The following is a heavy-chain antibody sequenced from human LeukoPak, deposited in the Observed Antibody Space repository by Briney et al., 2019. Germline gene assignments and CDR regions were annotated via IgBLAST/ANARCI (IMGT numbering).Heavy chain of an antibody. Sequence: PSETLSLTCTVSGGSISSSSYYWGWIRQPPGKGLEWIGSIYYSGSTYYNPSLKSRVTISVDTSKNQFSLKLSSVTAADTAVYYCARVRGATEVTHDYWGQGTLVTVSS. CDR2: IYYSGST. CDR1: GGSISSSSYY. J-gene: IGHJ4*02. CDR3: ARVRGATEVTHDY. D-gene: IGHD1-26*01. V-gene: IGHV4-39*07.